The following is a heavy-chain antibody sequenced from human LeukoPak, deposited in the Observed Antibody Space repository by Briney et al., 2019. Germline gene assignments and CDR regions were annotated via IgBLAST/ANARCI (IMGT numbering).Heavy chain of an antibody. CDR1: GYTFTGYY. Sequence: ASVKVSCKASGYTFTGYYMHWVRHAPGQGLEWMGWINPNSGGTNYAQKFQGRVTMTRDTSISTAYMELSRLRSDDMAVYYCARVGCSGGSCYHMNWFDPWGQGTLVTVSS. V-gene: IGHV1-2*02. D-gene: IGHD2-15*01. J-gene: IGHJ5*02. CDR3: ARVGCSGGSCYHMNWFDP. CDR2: INPNSGGT.